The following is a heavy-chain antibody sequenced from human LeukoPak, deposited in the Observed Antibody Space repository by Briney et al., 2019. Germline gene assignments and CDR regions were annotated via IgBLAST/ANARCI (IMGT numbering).Heavy chain of an antibody. Sequence: GRSLRLSCAASGFTFSSYGMHWVRQAPGKGLEWVAVISYDGSNKYYADSVKGRFTISRDNSKNTLYLQMNSLRAEDTAVYYCAREMRTYDFWSGYWYYYYMDVWGKGTTVTVSS. CDR3: AREMRTYDFWSGYWYYYYMDV. CDR2: ISYDGSNK. D-gene: IGHD3-3*01. CDR1: GFTFSSYG. J-gene: IGHJ6*03. V-gene: IGHV3-30*03.